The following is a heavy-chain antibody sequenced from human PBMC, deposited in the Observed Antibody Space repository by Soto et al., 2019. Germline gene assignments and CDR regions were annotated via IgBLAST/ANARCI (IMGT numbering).Heavy chain of an antibody. CDR3: VSQVPGIANYFDY. J-gene: IGHJ4*02. CDR1: GGSFSITNYY. CDR2: VYYSGIT. Sequence: QLQVQESGPGLLKPSETLSLTCPVSGGSFSITNYYWGWIRQPPGKGLEWIGSVYYSGITYYNPSLQSRVTISVDTSKKQFSLDLSSVTAADTAVYYCVSQVPGIANYFDYWGQGALVTVSS. V-gene: IGHV4-39*01. D-gene: IGHD2-21*01.